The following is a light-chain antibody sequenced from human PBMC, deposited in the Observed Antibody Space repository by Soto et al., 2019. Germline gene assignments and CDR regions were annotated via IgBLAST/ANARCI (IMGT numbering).Light chain of an antibody. V-gene: IGLV2-14*01. CDR3: SSYTSSSTPDV. J-gene: IGLJ1*01. CDR2: DVS. CDR1: SSDVGGYNY. Sequence: QSVLTQPASVSGSPGQSTTISCTGTSSDVGGYNYVSWYQQHPGKAPKLMIYDVSNRPSGVSNRFSGSKSGNTASLTISGLQAEDEADYYCSSYTSSSTPDVFGNGTKVTVL.